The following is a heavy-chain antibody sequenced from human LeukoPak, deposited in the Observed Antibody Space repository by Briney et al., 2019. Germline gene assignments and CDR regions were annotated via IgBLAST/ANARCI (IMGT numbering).Heavy chain of an antibody. CDR1: GDSVTSSSYC. Sequence: SETLSLTCTVAGDSVTSSSYCWGWIRQPPGKGLEWIGCIYYSGSSYYNSSLNSRVTISVDTSKNEFSLRLTSVTATDTALYYSVRYRSGQAWLDPWGQGTLVTVSS. D-gene: IGHD1-26*01. J-gene: IGHJ5*02. V-gene: IGHV4-39*01. CDR3: VRYRSGQAWLDP. CDR2: IYYSGSS.